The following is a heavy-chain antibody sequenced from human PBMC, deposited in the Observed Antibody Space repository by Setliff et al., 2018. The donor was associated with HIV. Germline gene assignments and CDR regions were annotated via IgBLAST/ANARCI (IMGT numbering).Heavy chain of an antibody. J-gene: IGHJ5*02. V-gene: IGHV4-59*08. CDR1: GGSISSYY. CDR2: MSHSGST. D-gene: IGHD6-19*01. CDR3: ARGYSNVWPPIYNWFDP. Sequence: SETLSLTCTVSGGSISSYYWSWVRQPPGKGLEWIGSMSHSGSTYYNPSLKSRLTISVDTSKNQFSLKLSSVTAADTAVYYCARGYSNVWPPIYNWFDPWGQGTLVTVSS.